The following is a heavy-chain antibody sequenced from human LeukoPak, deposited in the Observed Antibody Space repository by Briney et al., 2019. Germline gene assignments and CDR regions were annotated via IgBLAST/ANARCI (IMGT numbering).Heavy chain of an antibody. Sequence: ASVKVSCKASGYTFTGYYMHWVRQAPGQGLEWMGWINPNSGGTNYAQKFQGRVTMTRDTSISTAYMELSRLRSGDTAVYYCARDRYYYDSSGYTFDYWGQGTLVTVSS. D-gene: IGHD3-22*01. CDR2: INPNSGGT. CDR3: ARDRYYYDSSGYTFDY. CDR1: GYTFTGYY. J-gene: IGHJ4*02. V-gene: IGHV1-2*02.